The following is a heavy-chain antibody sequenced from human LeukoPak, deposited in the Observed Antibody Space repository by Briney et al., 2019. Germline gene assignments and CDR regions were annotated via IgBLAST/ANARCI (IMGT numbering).Heavy chain of an antibody. D-gene: IGHD3-10*01. J-gene: IGHJ5*01. CDR1: GFTFSSYS. V-gene: IGHV3-21*01. CDR3: ARAITYFYGSVTYDWFDS. Sequence: PGGSLRLSCAASGFTFSSYSMNWVRQAPGKGLEWVSSISSSSSYIYSADSVKGRFTISRDNAKNMVYLQMNSLRAEDTAIYYCARAITYFYGSVTYDWFDSWGQGTLVTVSS. CDR2: ISSSSSYI.